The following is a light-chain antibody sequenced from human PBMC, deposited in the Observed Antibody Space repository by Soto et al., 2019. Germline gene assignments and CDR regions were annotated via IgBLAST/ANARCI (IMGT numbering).Light chain of an antibody. CDR2: GAS. Sequence: EIVMTQSPATLSVSPGERAILSCRASQSVGTYLAWYQQKPGQAPRLLIYGASTRATGIPARFSGSGSGTEFFLNISSLQSEDSAIYYCQHYNNWLGTFGGGTKVDIK. CDR1: QSVGTY. J-gene: IGKJ4*01. CDR3: QHYNNWLGT. V-gene: IGKV3-15*01.